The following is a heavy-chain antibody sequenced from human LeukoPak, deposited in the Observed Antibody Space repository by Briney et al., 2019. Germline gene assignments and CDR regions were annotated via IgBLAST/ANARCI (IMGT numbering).Heavy chain of an antibody. V-gene: IGHV3-30-3*01. CDR3: ATRKCSISACRASSYRCMDD. CDR1: GFTFSSYA. Sequence: GGSLRLSCAASGFTFSSYAMHWVRQAPGKGLEWVAVISYDGSNKYYADSVKGRFTISRDNSKNTLYLQMNSLRAEDTAIYYCATRKCSISACRASSYRCMDDWGKGTTVTVSS. D-gene: IGHD2-2*01. CDR2: ISYDGSNK. J-gene: IGHJ6*03.